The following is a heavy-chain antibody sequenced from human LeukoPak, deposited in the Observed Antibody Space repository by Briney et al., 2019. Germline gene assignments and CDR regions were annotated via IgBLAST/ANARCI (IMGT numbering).Heavy chain of an antibody. J-gene: IGHJ4*02. Sequence: QPGGSLRLSCAASGFTFSSYWMNWVRQAPGKGLVWVSRIASDGSSTTYADSVKGRFSISRDNAKNTLYLQMNSLRVEDTAVYYCARGRPRGNDYWGQGTLVTVSS. V-gene: IGHV3-74*01. CDR2: IASDGSST. D-gene: IGHD4-23*01. CDR3: ARGRPRGNDY. CDR1: GFTFSSYW.